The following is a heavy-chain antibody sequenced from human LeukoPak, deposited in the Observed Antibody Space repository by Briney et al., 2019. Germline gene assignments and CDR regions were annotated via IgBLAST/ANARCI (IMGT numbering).Heavy chain of an antibody. D-gene: IGHD6-19*01. CDR3: ARDAPGYLGYSSAWYTDY. V-gene: IGHV3-21*01. CDR2: ITSSSSYI. CDR1: GFTFSSYT. J-gene: IGHJ4*02. Sequence: GGSLRLSCAASGFTFSSYTMMWVRQAPGKGLEYVSSITSSSSYIYYADSVKGQFTISRDNAKNSLYLQMNSLRAEDTAVYYCARDAPGYLGYSSAWYTDYWGQGTLVSVSS.